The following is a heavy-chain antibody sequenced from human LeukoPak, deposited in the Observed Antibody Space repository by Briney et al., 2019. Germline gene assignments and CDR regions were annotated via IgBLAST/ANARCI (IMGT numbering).Heavy chain of an antibody. J-gene: IGHJ2*01. V-gene: IGHV4-34*01. D-gene: IGHD6-19*01. Sequence: SETLSLTRAVYGGSFSGYYWSWIRQPPGKGLEWIGEINHSGSTNYNPSLKSRVTISVDTSKNQFSLRLSSVTAADTAVYYCARVLEGSSGQHWYFDLWGRGTLVTVSS. CDR3: ARVLEGSSGQHWYFDL. CDR2: INHSGST. CDR1: GGSFSGYY.